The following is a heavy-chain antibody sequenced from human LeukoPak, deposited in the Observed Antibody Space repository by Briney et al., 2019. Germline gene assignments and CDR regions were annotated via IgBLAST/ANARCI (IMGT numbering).Heavy chain of an antibody. V-gene: IGHV3-7*04. CDR2: IKQDGSEK. CDR1: GLTFSSYW. CDR3: ARDRRCSSTSCYYFDY. J-gene: IGHJ4*02. Sequence: GGSLRLSCAASGLTFSSYWMTWVRQAPGKGLEWVANIKQDGSEKYYVDSVKGRFTISRDNAKNSLYLQMNSLRAEDTAVYYCARDRRCSSTSCYYFDYWGQGTLVTVSS. D-gene: IGHD2-2*01.